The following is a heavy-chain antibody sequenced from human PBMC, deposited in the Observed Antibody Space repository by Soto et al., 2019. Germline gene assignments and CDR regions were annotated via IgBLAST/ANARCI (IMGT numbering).Heavy chain of an antibody. D-gene: IGHD3-3*01. J-gene: IGHJ6*02. CDR1: GYTFTSYD. Sequence: ASVKVSCKASGYTFTSYDINWVRQATGQGLEWMGWMNPNSGNTGYAQKFQGRVTMTRNTSISTAYMELSSLRSEDTAVYYCARGISASYYDFWSGYYTGNYYYYGMDVWGQGTKVTVSS. V-gene: IGHV1-8*01. CDR3: ARGISASYYDFWSGYYTGNYYYYGMDV. CDR2: MNPNSGNT.